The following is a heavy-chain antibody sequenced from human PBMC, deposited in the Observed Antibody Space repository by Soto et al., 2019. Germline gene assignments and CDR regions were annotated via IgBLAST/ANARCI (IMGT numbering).Heavy chain of an antibody. J-gene: IGHJ5*02. CDR2: IYYNGNT. CDR1: GGSISSYF. D-gene: IGHD3-10*01. CDR3: ARGGASSRWLDP. Sequence: SETLSLTCTVSGGSISSYFWSWIRQSPGKGLEWIGDIYYNGNTNYNPSLASRVTISVDTSKNHFSLKLNSVTVADTAVYYCARGGASSRWLDPWGQGTLGTVS. V-gene: IGHV4-59*01.